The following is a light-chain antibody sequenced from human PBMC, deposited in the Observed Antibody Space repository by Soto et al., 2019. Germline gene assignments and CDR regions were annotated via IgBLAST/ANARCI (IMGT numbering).Light chain of an antibody. J-gene: IGKJ1*01. CDR2: KAS. CDR1: QSISRY. V-gene: IGKV1-5*03. Sequence: IQLTQSPSSLSASVGDRVTITCRASQSISRYLSWYQQKPGKAPKLLIYKASTLKSGVPSKFSGCGSGTEFTLTISSLQPDDFATYYCQRYNSYSEAFGPGTKGDIK. CDR3: QRYNSYSEA.